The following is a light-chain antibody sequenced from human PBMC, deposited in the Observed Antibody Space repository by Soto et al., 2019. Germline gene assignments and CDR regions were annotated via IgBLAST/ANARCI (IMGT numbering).Light chain of an antibody. Sequence: DIQMTQSPSTLSAFVGDRVTITCRASQSIGRWLAWYQQKPGKAPKLLIYDASSFESGVPSRFSGSGSGTEFTLTISSLQPDDFATYYCQQYNTYSPERTFGQGTKLDIK. J-gene: IGKJ1*01. CDR2: DAS. V-gene: IGKV1-5*01. CDR3: QQYNTYSPERT. CDR1: QSIGRW.